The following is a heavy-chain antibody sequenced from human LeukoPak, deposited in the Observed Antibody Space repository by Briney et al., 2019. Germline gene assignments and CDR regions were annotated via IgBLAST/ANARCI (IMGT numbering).Heavy chain of an antibody. V-gene: IGHV3-74*01. Sequence: SLRLSCAASGFTFNKYAISWVRPAPGKGVVWVSLFYGDGSNTNYADSVKGRFVISRDNAKNTLFLQTSSLRADDTGVYYCTRDLGHCTGGTCFPSGPADYWGQGTLVTVSS. J-gene: IGHJ4*02. CDR2: FYGDGSNT. CDR3: TRDLGHCTGGTCFPSGPADY. D-gene: IGHD2-15*01. CDR1: GFTFNKYA.